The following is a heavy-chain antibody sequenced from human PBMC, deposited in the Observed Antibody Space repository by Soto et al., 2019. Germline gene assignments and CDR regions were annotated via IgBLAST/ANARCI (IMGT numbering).Heavy chain of an antibody. CDR2: INPANGEP. J-gene: IGHJ5*02. CDR3: ARGLNEWELLSWFDP. Sequence: ASVKVSCKTSGYTFSSYGIHWVRQAPGQRLEWMGWINPANGEPRYSQNFQGRITITRDTSANTAYIELSSLRSDDTAVYYCARGLNEWELLSWFDPWGQGTLVTVSS. V-gene: IGHV1-3*01. D-gene: IGHD1-26*01. CDR1: GYTFSSYG.